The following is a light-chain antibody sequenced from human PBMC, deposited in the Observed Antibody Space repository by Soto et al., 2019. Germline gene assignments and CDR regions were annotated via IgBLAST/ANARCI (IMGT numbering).Light chain of an antibody. CDR3: QQYGSAPPVWT. J-gene: IGKJ1*01. CDR2: GAS. V-gene: IGKV3-20*01. Sequence: EIVLTQSPGTLSLSPGERATLSCRASQSVSSSYLAWYQQKPGQAPRLLIYGASSRATGIPDRFSGSGSGTDFALTIGRLETEDFALYYCQQYGSAPPVWTFCQGTKVEIK. CDR1: QSVSSSY.